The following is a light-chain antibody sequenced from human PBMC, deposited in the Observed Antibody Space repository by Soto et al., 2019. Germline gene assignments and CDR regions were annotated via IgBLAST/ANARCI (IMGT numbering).Light chain of an antibody. CDR2: DVS. CDR3: CSYAGTFIHV. Sequence: QSALTQPRSVSGSPGQSVTISCTGSSSDVGGYNYVSWYQQHPGKAPKVMIYDVSKRPSGVPDRFSGSKSGNTASLTISGLQAEDEADYYCCSYAGTFIHVFGSGTKLTVL. J-gene: IGLJ1*01. V-gene: IGLV2-11*01. CDR1: SSDVGGYNY.